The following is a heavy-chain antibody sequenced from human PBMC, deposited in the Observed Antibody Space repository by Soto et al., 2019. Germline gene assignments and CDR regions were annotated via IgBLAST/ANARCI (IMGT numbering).Heavy chain of an antibody. V-gene: IGHV6-1*01. CDR1: GDSVSSTSAA. D-gene: IGHD6-19*01. CDR2: TYYRSKWYS. CDR3: ARYSNSGWFFDY. Sequence: KQSQTLSLTCAISGDSVSSTSAAWIWIRQSPSRGLEWLGRTYYRSKWYSDYGVSVRGRITISPDTSKNLFSLQLNSVTPEDTAVYYCARYSNSGWFFDYWGQGTLVTVSS. J-gene: IGHJ4*02.